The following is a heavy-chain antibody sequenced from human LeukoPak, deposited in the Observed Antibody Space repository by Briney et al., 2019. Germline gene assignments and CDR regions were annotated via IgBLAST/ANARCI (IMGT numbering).Heavy chain of an antibody. Sequence: SGGSLRLSCAASGFTFSDYYMSWIRQAPGKGLEWVSYISSSGSTIYYADSVKGRFTISRDNAKNSLYLQMNSLRAEDMAVYYCARAYSSSWYSYYYGMDVWGQGTTVTVSS. V-gene: IGHV3-11*01. J-gene: IGHJ6*02. CDR3: ARAYSSSWYSYYYGMDV. CDR1: GFTFSDYY. D-gene: IGHD6-13*01. CDR2: ISSSGSTI.